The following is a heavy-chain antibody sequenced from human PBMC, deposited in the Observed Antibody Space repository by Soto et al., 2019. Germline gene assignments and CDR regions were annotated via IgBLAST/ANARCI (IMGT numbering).Heavy chain of an antibody. Sequence: SETLSLTCTVSGGSISSYYWSWIRQPPGKGLEWIGYIYYSGSTNYNPSLKSRVTISVDTSKNQFSLKLSSVTAADTAVYYCERTDEDGYNLYYFDYWGQGTLVTVSS. V-gene: IGHV4-59*01. J-gene: IGHJ4*02. D-gene: IGHD5-12*01. CDR1: GGSISSYY. CDR2: IYYSGST. CDR3: ERTDEDGYNLYYFDY.